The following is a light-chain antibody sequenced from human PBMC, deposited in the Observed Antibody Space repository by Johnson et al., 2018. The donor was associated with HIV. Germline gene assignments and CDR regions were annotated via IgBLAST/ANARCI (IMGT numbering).Light chain of an antibody. Sequence: QSVLTQPPSVSAAPGQKVTISCSGSSSNIGNNYVSWYQQLPGTAPKLLIYENNKRPSGIPDRFSGSKSGTSATLVITGLQPGDEADYYCGTWDSSLSDYVFGTGTKVTVL. CDR2: ENN. V-gene: IGLV1-51*02. J-gene: IGLJ1*01. CDR1: SSNIGNNY. CDR3: GTWDSSLSDYV.